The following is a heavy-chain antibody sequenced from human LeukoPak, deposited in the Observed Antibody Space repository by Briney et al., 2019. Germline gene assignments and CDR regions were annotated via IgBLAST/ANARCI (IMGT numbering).Heavy chain of an antibody. D-gene: IGHD3-16*02. CDR1: SGSISSYY. CDR3: ARYVWGSYPTFEDY. Sequence: PSETLSLTCSVSSGSISSYYCSWIRQPPGKGLEWIGYIYYSGSTNYNPSLKSRVTISVDTSKKQFSLKLSSVTAADTAVYYCARYVWGSYPTFEDYWGQGTLVTVSS. CDR2: IYYSGST. J-gene: IGHJ4*02. V-gene: IGHV4-59*01.